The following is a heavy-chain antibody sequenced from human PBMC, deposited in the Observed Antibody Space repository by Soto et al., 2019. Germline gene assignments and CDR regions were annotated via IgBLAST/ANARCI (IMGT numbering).Heavy chain of an antibody. V-gene: IGHV1-69*01. D-gene: IGHD4-4*01. CDR1: GGTFSSYA. J-gene: IGHJ4*02. Sequence: QVQLVQSGAEVKKPGSSVKVSCKASGGTFSSYAISWVRQAPGQGLEWMGGIVPIFGTANYAQKFQGRVTITEDESTSTAYMELSSLRSEETAVYYCAKRVTALYYLDYWGQGTLVTVSS. CDR2: IVPIFGTA. CDR3: AKRVTALYYLDY.